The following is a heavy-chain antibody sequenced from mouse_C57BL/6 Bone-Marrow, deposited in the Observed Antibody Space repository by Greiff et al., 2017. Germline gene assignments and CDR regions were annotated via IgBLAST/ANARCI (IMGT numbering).Heavy chain of an antibody. V-gene: IGHV14-4*01. CDR3: TPSSHAMDY. CDR2: IDPENGDT. D-gene: IGHD1-1*01. Sequence: EVMLQQSGAELVRPGASVKLSCTASGFNIKDDYMHWVKQRPEQGLEWIGWIDPENGDTEYASKFQGKATITADTSSNTAYLQLSSLTSEDTAVYYCTPSSHAMDYWGQGTSVTVSS. J-gene: IGHJ4*01. CDR1: GFNIKDDY.